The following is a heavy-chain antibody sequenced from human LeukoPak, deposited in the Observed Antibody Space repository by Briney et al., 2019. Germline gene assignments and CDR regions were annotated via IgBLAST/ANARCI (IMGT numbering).Heavy chain of an antibody. V-gene: IGHV3-30*01. D-gene: IGHD3-10*01. Sequence: GGSLRLSCAASGFTFSRNAMHWVRQAPGKGLEWVSVTSYDGDITYYADSVKGRFTISRDNPKNTLYLQLNSLRAEDTAVYYCARDSTYYYDSGSSGPHYFDYWGQGTLVTVSS. CDR2: TSYDGDIT. CDR1: GFTFSRNA. J-gene: IGHJ4*02. CDR3: ARDSTYYYDSGSSGPHYFDY.